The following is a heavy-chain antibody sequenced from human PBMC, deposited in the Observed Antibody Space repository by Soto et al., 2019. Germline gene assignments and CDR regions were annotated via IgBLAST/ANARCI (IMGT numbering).Heavy chain of an antibody. J-gene: IGHJ4*02. CDR1: GFPSTPYA. D-gene: IGHD4-4*01. V-gene: IGHV3-30*09. CDR3: ARRLTTTVSALGY. CDR2: ISPVGVNK. Sequence: ESGGGVVQPGGSLGLSCKASGFPSTPYAIHWVGQVPGRGREWVSVISPVGVNKHSAESVRGRFVISRDNSKNTVHLEMNRLRLDDTAVYFCARRLTTTVSALGYWGQGSLVNVSS.